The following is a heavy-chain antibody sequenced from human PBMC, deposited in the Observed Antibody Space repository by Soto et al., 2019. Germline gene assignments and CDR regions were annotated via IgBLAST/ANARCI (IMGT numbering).Heavy chain of an antibody. J-gene: IGHJ3*02. Sequence: GSLRLSCAASGFTFSDYAMSWVRQAPGKGLEWVSAIGTRDDIFYADSVKGRFTISRDNAENSLFLQMNSLRAEDTAVYYCARDLGYYDSSGRRSAFDIWGQGTMVTVSS. CDR3: ARDLGYYDSSGRRSAFDI. CDR1: GFTFSDYA. CDR2: IGTRDDI. V-gene: IGHV3-23*01. D-gene: IGHD3-22*01.